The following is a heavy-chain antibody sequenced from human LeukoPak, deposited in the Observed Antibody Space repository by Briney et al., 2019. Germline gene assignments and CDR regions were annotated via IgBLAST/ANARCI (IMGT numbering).Heavy chain of an antibody. J-gene: IGHJ4*02. D-gene: IGHD6-6*01. CDR3: AGHIGGSSRLDS. CDR2: IFFTGYS. V-gene: IGHV4-59*08. Sequence: TSETLPLTCTVSDGSMNAYYWTWIRQPPGKGLEWIGHIFFTGYSKYNPSLGSRVTIALDTSKNQFSLRLSSVTAADTAVYYCAGHIGGSSRLDSWGPGTLVFVSS. CDR1: DGSMNAYY.